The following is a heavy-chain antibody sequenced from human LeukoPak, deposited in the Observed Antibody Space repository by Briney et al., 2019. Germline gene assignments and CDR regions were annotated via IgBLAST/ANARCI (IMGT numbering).Heavy chain of an antibody. Sequence: GGSLTLSCAASVYIFIIYWMRSVRQAPGKGLEWVANIKPDGSEKYYVDSVKGRFTISTDNAKNSLYLQMNRVGSEDTGVTYCDRDVRTMVTKGSPTAHYYWGQGTLVTVSS. J-gene: IGHJ4*02. CDR2: IKPDGSEK. V-gene: IGHV3-7*01. D-gene: IGHD4-17*01. CDR3: DRDVRTMVTKGSPTAHYY. CDR1: VYIFIIYW.